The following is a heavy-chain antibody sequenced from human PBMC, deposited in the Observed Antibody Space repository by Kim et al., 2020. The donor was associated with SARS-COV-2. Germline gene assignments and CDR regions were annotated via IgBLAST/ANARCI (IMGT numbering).Heavy chain of an antibody. V-gene: IGHV1-8*01. J-gene: IGHJ6*02. CDR1: GYTFTSYD. CDR2: MNPNSGNT. CDR3: AREGGTTFLLLSYYYYGMDV. Sequence: ASVKVSCKASGYTFTSYDINWVRQATGQGLEWMGWMNPNSGNTGYAQKFQGRVTMTRNTSISTAYMELSSLRSEDTAVYYCAREGGTTFLLLSYYYYGMDVCGQGTTVTVSS. D-gene: IGHD1-1*01.